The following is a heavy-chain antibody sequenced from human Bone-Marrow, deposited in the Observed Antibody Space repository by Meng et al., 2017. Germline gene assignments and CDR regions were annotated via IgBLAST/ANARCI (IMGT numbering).Heavy chain of an antibody. J-gene: IGHJ4*02. V-gene: IGHV4/OR15-8*02. CDR3: ASCIYSCGWQ. D-gene: IGHD6-19*01. Sequence: QGRRQGSGPVLVRPSGTLSLTCVVPGGSICSIYWWSSGRQRPGTGLEWIRESYHCGDTHYTPYLNSRATIAIDKPKNQFSLKLSSVTAADTALYYCASCIYSCGWQWGQGALVTVSS. CDR1: GGSICSIYW. CDR2: SYHCGDT.